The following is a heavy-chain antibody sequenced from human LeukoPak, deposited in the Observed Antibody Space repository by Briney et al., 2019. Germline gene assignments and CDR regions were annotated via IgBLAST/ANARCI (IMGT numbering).Heavy chain of an antibody. Sequence: SETLSLTCTVSGGSISSSSYYWGWIRQPPGKGLEWIGSIYYSGSTYYNPSLKSRVTISVDTSKNQFSLKLSSVTAADTAVYYCARRYYDFWSGYREENWFDPWGQGTLVTVSS. J-gene: IGHJ5*02. D-gene: IGHD3-3*01. V-gene: IGHV4-39*01. CDR3: ARRYYDFWSGYREENWFDP. CDR1: GGSISSSSYY. CDR2: IYYSGST.